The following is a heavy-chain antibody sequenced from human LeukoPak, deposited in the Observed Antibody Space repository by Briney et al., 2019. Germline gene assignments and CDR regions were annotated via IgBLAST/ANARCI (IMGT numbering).Heavy chain of an antibody. CDR1: GGSISSDNYS. D-gene: IGHD3-3*01. J-gene: IGHJ4*02. Sequence: PSETLSLTCAVSGGSISSDNYSWSWIRQPPGKGLEWIGYIYYSGSTYYNPSLKSRVTISVDTSKNQFSLNLSSVTAADTAVYYCARGGWSGYFDYWGQGTLVTVSS. CDR2: IYYSGST. V-gene: IGHV4-30-4*07. CDR3: ARGGWSGYFDY.